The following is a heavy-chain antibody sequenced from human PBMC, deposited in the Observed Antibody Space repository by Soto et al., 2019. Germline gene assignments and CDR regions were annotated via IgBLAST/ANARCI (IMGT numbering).Heavy chain of an antibody. D-gene: IGHD3-9*01. CDR1: GFTFRNYA. Sequence: LLESGGGSVQPGESLKLSCAVSGFTFRNYAMSWVRQAPGKGLEWVAGITGTGNSISYSDSVRGRFTISRDNSENTRYLQMNSLRAEDTAVYWCAKTPNSRLLNSWGQGALVTVSS. V-gene: IGHV3-23*01. CDR2: ITGTGNSI. J-gene: IGHJ4*02. CDR3: AKTPNSRLLNS.